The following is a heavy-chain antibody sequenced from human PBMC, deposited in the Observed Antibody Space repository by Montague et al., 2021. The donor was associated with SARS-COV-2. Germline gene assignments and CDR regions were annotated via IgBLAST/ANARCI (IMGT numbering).Heavy chain of an antibody. J-gene: IGHJ6*02. Sequence: SETLSLTCAVSGGFISSSNWWSWVCQPPGKGLEWIGEIYHSGSTNYNPSLKSRVTISVDKSKNQFSLKPSSVTAADTAVYYCARVHPLWFGELLLDYYYYYGMDVWGQGTTVTVSS. CDR1: GGFISSSNW. CDR3: ARVHPLWFGELLLDYYYYYGMDV. D-gene: IGHD3-10*01. V-gene: IGHV4-4*02. CDR2: IYHSGST.